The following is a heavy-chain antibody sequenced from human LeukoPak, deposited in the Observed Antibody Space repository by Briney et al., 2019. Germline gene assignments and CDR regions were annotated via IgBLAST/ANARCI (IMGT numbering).Heavy chain of an antibody. CDR1: GFTFSSYN. D-gene: IGHD3-16*01. V-gene: IGHV3-48*01. J-gene: IGHJ4*02. CDR2: ISTSSSTI. Sequence: PGGSLRLSCAASGFTFSSYNMNWVRQAPGKGLEWVSYISTSSSTISYADSVKGRFTVSRDNAKNSLYLQMSSLRAEDTAVYYCARGLGVAFDYWGQGTLVTVSS. CDR3: ARGLGVAFDY.